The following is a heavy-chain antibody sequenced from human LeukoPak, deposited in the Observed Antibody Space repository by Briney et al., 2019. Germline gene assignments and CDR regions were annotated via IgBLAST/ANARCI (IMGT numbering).Heavy chain of an antibody. CDR1: GFTFSSYA. J-gene: IGHJ4*02. D-gene: IGHD5-18*01. CDR3: AKNAGYSYGLYYFDY. Sequence: GGSLRLSCAASGFTFSSYAMSWVRQAPGKGLEWVSAISGSGGSTYYADSVKGRFTISRDNSKNTLYLQMDSLGAEDSAVYYCAKNAGYSYGLYYFDYWGQGTLVTVSS. V-gene: IGHV3-23*01. CDR2: ISGSGGST.